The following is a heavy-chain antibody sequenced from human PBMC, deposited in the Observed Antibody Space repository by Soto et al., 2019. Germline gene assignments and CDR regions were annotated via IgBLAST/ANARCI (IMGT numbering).Heavy chain of an antibody. Sequence: PXGTLSLTCPVSGYSISIGNYWCCIRQPPGKRLEWIGSIYQSGSTYYNPSLRSRATISVDTSKNQFSLKLSSVTAADTAVYYCARVLGAPLYYFDYWGQGILVTVSS. CDR2: IYQSGST. CDR1: GYSISIGNY. CDR3: ARVLGAPLYYFDY. V-gene: IGHV4-38-2*02. J-gene: IGHJ4*02. D-gene: IGHD1-26*01.